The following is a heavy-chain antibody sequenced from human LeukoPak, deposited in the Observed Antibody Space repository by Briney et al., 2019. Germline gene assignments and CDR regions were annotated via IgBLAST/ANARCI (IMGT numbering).Heavy chain of an antibody. CDR1: GFTFSGYA. Sequence: GGSLRLSCAASGFTFSGYAMSWVRQAPGKGLEWVSDINGSGGSTYYADSVKRRFTISRDNYKNTLYLQMNSLRAEDTAVYYCAKDEYDFWSGYYPYWGQGTLVTVSS. CDR2: INGSGGST. CDR3: AKDEYDFWSGYYPY. D-gene: IGHD3-3*01. V-gene: IGHV3-23*01. J-gene: IGHJ4*02.